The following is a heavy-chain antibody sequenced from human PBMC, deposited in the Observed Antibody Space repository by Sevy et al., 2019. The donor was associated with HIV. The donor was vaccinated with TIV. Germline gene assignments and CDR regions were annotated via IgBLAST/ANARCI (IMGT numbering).Heavy chain of an antibody. D-gene: IGHD3-10*01. Sequence: GSLRLSCSASGFSFFNAWMSWVRQAPGKGLEWIGRIRSETDGGTTDYTASVKGRFSISRDDSKDTLYLQMNSLKTEDTAVYYCAIERWGFFDSITRYLLPYFDSWGQGTLVTVSS. CDR2: IRSETDGGTT. CDR1: GFSFFNAW. J-gene: IGHJ4*02. CDR3: AIERWGFFDSITRYLLPYFDS. V-gene: IGHV3-15*01.